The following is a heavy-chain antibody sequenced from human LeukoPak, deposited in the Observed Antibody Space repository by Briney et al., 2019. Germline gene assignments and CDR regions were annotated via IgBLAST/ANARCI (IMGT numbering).Heavy chain of an antibody. CDR2: IRSKEYGGTI. CDR3: ATSGYSL. J-gene: IGHJ4*02. D-gene: IGHD5-18*01. CDR1: GFTFGDYA. V-gene: IGHV3-49*03. Sequence: GGSLRLSCTASGFTFGDYAMSWFRQAPGKGLEWVGFIRSKEYGGTIEYAASVKGRFTISRDNAKNSLYLQMNSLRAEDTAVYYCATSGYSLWGQGTLVTVSS.